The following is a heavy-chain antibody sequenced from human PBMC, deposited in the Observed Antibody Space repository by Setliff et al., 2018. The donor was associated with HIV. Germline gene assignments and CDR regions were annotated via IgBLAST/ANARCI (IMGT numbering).Heavy chain of an antibody. CDR1: GGSNGSHY. J-gene: IGHJ6*03. V-gene: IGHV4-59*11. CDR2: IFYSGST. CDR3: ARRKGAGQRPYYYYMDV. Sequence: PSETLSLTCTVSGGSNGSHYWSWIRQPPGKGLDWIGYIFYSGSTKYNPSLGSRVTISVDTSKNQFSLRLSSVTAADTAVYFCARRKGAGQRPYYYYMDVWGKGTTVTVSS.